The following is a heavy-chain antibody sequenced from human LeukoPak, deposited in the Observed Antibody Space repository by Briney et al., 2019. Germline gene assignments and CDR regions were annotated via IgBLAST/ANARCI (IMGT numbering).Heavy chain of an antibody. CDR2: IYYSGST. CDR3: ARDGEAGYYYYYYMDV. J-gene: IGHJ6*03. CDR1: GGSISSSSYY. V-gene: IGHV4-39*07. Sequence: PSETLSLICTISGGSISSSSYYWGWIRQPPGKGLEWIGSIYYSGSTYYNPSLKSRVTISVDTSKNQFSLKLSSVTAADTAVYYCARDGEAGYYYYYYMDVWGKGTTVTISS. D-gene: IGHD7-27*01.